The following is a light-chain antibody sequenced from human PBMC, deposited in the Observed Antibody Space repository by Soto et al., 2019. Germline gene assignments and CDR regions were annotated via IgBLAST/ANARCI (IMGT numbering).Light chain of an antibody. CDR3: QQRSNRPEVT. CDR1: QSVSSY. V-gene: IGKV3-11*01. J-gene: IGKJ3*01. CDR2: DAS. Sequence: EIVLTQSPATLSLSPGERATLSCRASQSVSSYLAWYQQKPGQAPRLLIYDASNRATGIPARFSGSGSGTDFTLTISSLEPEDFAVYYCQQRSNRPEVTFGHGTKVDIK.